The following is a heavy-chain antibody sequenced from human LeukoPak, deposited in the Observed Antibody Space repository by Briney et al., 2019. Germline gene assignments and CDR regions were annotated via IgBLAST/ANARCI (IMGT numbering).Heavy chain of an antibody. CDR2: TYYRSKWYH. CDR3: ARDPNNWLDY. V-gene: IGHV6-1*01. J-gene: IGHJ5*01. CDR1: GDTVSSNSAA. Sequence: SQTLSLTCAMSGDTVSSNSAAWNWIRQSPSRGLEWLGRTYYRSKWYHDYAVSVKSQITINPDTSKNQFSLQLSSVTPEDTAVYYCARDPNNWLDYWGQGTLVTVSS.